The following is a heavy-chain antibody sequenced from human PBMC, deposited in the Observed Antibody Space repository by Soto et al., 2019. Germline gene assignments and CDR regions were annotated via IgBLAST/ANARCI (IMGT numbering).Heavy chain of an antibody. CDR3: ASRGGYCSGGSCYRLDY. Sequence: QVQLVQSGAEVKKPGSSVKVSCKASGGTFSSYAISWVRQAPGQGLEWMGGIIPIFGTANYAQTFQGRVTITADESTSTAYMELSSLRSEDTAVYYCASRGGYCSGGSCYRLDYWGQGTLVTVSS. V-gene: IGHV1-69*01. CDR2: IIPIFGTA. J-gene: IGHJ4*02. D-gene: IGHD2-15*01. CDR1: GGTFSSYA.